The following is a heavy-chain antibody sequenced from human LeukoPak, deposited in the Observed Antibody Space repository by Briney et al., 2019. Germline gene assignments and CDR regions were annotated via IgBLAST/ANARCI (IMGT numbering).Heavy chain of an antibody. J-gene: IGHJ4*02. V-gene: IGHV3-23*01. CDR2: ISGSGENT. CDR3: AKCSTSSAWYVPDY. D-gene: IGHD6-19*01. Sequence: GGSLRLSCAASGFTFSSYAMSWVRQAPGKGLEWVSGISGSGENTNYADSVKGRFAISRDNSKNTLYLQMNSLRADDTAVYYCAKCSTSSAWYVPDYWGQGTLVTVSS. CDR1: GFTFSSYA.